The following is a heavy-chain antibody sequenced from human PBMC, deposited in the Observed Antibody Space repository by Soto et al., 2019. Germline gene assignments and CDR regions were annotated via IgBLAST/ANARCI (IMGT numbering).Heavy chain of an antibody. CDR2: IVVGSGNT. J-gene: IGHJ4*02. CDR1: GFTFTSSS. D-gene: IGHD3-22*01. CDR3: AALSYYYDSSGNLDY. V-gene: IGHV1-58*01. Sequence: SAQVSCKASGFTFTSSSVQWVRQDRGQRLEWIGWIVVGSGNTNYAQKFQERVTITRDMSTITAYMELSSLRSEDTTVYYCAALSYYYDSSGNLDYWGQGTLVTVSS.